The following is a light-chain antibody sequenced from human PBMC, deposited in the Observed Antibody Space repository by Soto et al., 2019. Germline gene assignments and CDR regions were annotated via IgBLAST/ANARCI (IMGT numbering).Light chain of an antibody. V-gene: IGLV1-51*02. J-gene: IGLJ1*01. CDR3: GTWDSSLSAGGV. CDR2: ENN. CDR1: SSNIGKNY. Sequence: QSVLPQPPSVSAAPGQKVTISCSGSSSNIGKNYVSWYQQLPGTAPKLLIFENNKRPSGIPDRFSGSKSGTSATLGITGVQTGDEADYYCGTWDSSLSAGGVFGTGTKVTVL.